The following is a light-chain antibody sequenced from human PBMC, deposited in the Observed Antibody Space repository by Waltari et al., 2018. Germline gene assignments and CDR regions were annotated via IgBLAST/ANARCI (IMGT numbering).Light chain of an antibody. Sequence: QSALTQPRSVSGSPGQSVTISCTGTSSDVGGYDFVSWYQPHPGKAPKLMIYDVPKRPSGVPDRFSGSNSGNTASLTIAGLQTEDEAAYYCCSFAGSYTSYVIFGGGTKLTVL. J-gene: IGLJ2*01. V-gene: IGLV2-11*01. CDR3: CSFAGSYTSYVI. CDR2: DVP. CDR1: SSDVGGYDF.